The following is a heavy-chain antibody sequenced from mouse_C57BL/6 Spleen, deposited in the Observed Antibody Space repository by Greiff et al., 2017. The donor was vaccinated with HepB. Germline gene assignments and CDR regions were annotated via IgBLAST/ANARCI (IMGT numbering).Heavy chain of an antibody. CDR3: ARGKLTGDDY. Sequence: VQRVESGAELVKPGASVKISCKASGYAFSSYWMNWVKQRPGKGLEWIGQIYPGDGDTNYNGKFKGKATLTADKSSSTAYMQLSSLTSEDSAVYFCARGKLTGDDYWGQGTTLTVSS. CDR2: IYPGDGDT. J-gene: IGHJ2*01. CDR1: GYAFSSYW. V-gene: IGHV1-80*01. D-gene: IGHD4-1*01.